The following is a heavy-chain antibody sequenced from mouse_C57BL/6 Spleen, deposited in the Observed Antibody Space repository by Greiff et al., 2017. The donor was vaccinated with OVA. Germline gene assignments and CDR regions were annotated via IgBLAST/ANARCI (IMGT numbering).Heavy chain of an antibody. CDR1: GYTFTSYW. D-gene: IGHD1-1*01. CDR3: ARGITTVVAKYAMDY. Sequence: QVQLQQPGAELVKPGASVKMSCKASGYTFTSYWITWVKQRPGQGLEWIGDIYPGSGSTNYNEKFKSKATLTVDTSSSTAYMQLSSLTSEDSAVYNCARGITTVVAKYAMDYWGQGTSVTVSS. J-gene: IGHJ4*01. CDR2: IYPGSGST. V-gene: IGHV1-55*01.